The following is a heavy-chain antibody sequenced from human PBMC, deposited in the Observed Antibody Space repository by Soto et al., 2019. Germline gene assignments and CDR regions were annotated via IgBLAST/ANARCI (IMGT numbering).Heavy chain of an antibody. CDR1: GYSFSGYY. CDR3: VSLQTSGWPGVH. Sequence: ASVKVFCKASGYSFSGYYIQWVRQAPGQGPEWLGWIYPNTETTDSSKKFQGRVPMTSDMSTRTVYTELRDLRSDDTAVYYCVSLQTSGWPGVHWGQGTLVTVSS. D-gene: IGHD6-25*01. CDR2: IYPNTETT. V-gene: IGHV1-2*02. J-gene: IGHJ4*02.